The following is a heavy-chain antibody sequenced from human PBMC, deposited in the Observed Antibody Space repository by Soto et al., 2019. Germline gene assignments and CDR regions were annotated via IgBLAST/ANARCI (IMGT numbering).Heavy chain of an antibody. CDR3: ARSSGGNFGIIIEGSNWFDP. Sequence: QVRLVQSGAEVRRPGASVKDSCKAPGDTFTSYYLNWVRQAPGQGLEWMGVINPHGGSTKYAQKFQGRVNMTRGTSRSTVYMELRSLRSDDTAIYYCARSSGGNFGIIIEGSNWFDPWGQGTLVTVSS. J-gene: IGHJ5*02. V-gene: IGHV1-46*01. CDR1: GDTFTSYY. CDR2: INPHGGST. D-gene: IGHD3-3*01.